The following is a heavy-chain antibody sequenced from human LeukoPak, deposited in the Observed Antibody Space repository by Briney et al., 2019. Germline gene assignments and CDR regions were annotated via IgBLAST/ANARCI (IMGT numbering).Heavy chain of an antibody. D-gene: IGHD3-3*01. CDR1: GGSFSGYY. J-gene: IGHJ4*02. CDR2: INHSGST. Sequence: PSETLSLTCAVYGGSFSGYYWSWIRQPPGKGLEWIGEINHSGSTNYNPSLKSRVTISVDTSKNQFSLKLSSVTAADTAVYYCARSRSYYDFWSGYYSWRGYFDYWGQGTLVTVSS. CDR3: ARSRSYYDFWSGYYSWRGYFDY. V-gene: IGHV4-34*01.